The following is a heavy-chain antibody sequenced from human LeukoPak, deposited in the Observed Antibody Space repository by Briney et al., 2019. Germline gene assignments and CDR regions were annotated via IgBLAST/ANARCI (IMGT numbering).Heavy chain of an antibody. V-gene: IGHV3-23*01. D-gene: IGHD3-10*01. CDR1: GFTFSSYG. Sequence: PGGTLRLSCAASGFTFSSYGMSWVRQAPGKGLEWVSAISGSGGSTYYADSVKGRFTISRDNSKNTLYLQMNSLRAEDTAVYYCAKDVITMVRGVIPYYFDYWGQGTLVTVSS. CDR2: ISGSGGST. J-gene: IGHJ4*02. CDR3: AKDVITMVRGVIPYYFDY.